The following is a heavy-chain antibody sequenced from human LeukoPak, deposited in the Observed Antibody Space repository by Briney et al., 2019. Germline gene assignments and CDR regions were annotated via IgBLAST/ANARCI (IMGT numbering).Heavy chain of an antibody. Sequence: GGSRRLARVASGFTLSSYAMSWVRQAPGKGLEWVSDIINIGVLTFYTDSVKGRFTISRDNSKNTMYLQMNSLRAEDTALYYCAKVNGYCSGGSCYSSGSYYYYGMDVWGKGTTVTVSS. J-gene: IGHJ6*04. CDR3: AKVNGYCSGGSCYSSGSYYYYGMDV. D-gene: IGHD2-15*01. V-gene: IGHV3-23*01. CDR1: GFTLSSYA. CDR2: IINIGVLT.